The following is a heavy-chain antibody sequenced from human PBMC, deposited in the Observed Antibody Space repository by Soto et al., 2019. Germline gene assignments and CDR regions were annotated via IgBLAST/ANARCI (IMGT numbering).Heavy chain of an antibody. CDR1: GFTFTSSA. Sequence: QMQLVQSGPEVKKPGTSVKVSCKASGFTFTSSAVQWVRQARGQRLEWIGWIVVGSGNTNYAQKFQERVTITRDMSTSTAYMELSSLRSEDTAVYYCAAEAVAGLTSADYWGQGTLVTVSS. J-gene: IGHJ4*02. D-gene: IGHD6-19*01. V-gene: IGHV1-58*01. CDR3: AAEAVAGLTSADY. CDR2: IVVGSGNT.